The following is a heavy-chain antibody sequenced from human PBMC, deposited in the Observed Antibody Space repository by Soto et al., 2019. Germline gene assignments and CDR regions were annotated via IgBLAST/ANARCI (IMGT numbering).Heavy chain of an antibody. CDR1: GYRFTSYW. V-gene: IGHV5-51*01. J-gene: IGHJ6*02. D-gene: IGHD6-6*01. CDR2: IFPSDSDT. CDR3: VRRAEGRPGDGYYYVALDV. Sequence: GESLKISCRTSGYRFTSYWIAWVRQMPGKGLEWMGIIFPSDSDTNYSPSFQGQVTISADRSTSTAFLQWSSLKASDTAMYYCVRRAEGRPGDGYYYVALDVWGQGTTVTVSS.